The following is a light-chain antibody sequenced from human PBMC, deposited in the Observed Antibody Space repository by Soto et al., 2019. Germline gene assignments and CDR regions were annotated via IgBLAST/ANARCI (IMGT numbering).Light chain of an antibody. CDR3: AAWDDSLNGFVV. Sequence: QSVLTQPPSASGTPGQGVTISCSGSTSNIGSNYVYWYQQLPGTAPKLLIYRNNQRPSGVPDRFSGSKSGTSASLAISGLQSEDEADYYCAAWDDSLNGFVVFGGGTKVTVL. V-gene: IGLV1-47*01. CDR1: TSNIGSNY. CDR2: RNN. J-gene: IGLJ2*01.